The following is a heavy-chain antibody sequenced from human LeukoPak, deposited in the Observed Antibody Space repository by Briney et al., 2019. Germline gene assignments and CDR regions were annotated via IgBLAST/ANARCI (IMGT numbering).Heavy chain of an antibody. V-gene: IGHV4-59*08. CDR3: ARHLYYDSSGYYLVFGDAFDI. J-gene: IGHJ3*02. CDR2: IYYSGST. CDR1: GGSISSYY. Sequence: SETLSLTCTVSGGSISSYYWSWIRQPPGKGLEGIGYIYYSGSTNYNPSLKSRVTISVDTSKNQFSLKLSSVTAADTAVYYCARHLYYDSSGYYLVFGDAFDIWGQGTMVTVSS. D-gene: IGHD3-22*01.